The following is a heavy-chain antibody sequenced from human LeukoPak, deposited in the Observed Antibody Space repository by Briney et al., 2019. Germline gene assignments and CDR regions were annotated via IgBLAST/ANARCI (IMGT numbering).Heavy chain of an antibody. V-gene: IGHV4-39*07. CDR1: GGSISSSSYY. CDR2: IYYSGST. D-gene: IGHD5-18*01. J-gene: IGHJ4*02. CDR3: AREDSYGYAVTSTYYFDY. Sequence: SETLSLTCTVSGGSISSSSYYWGWIRQPPGKGQEWIGSIYYSGSTYYNPSLKSRVAISVDTSKNQFSLKLSSVTAADTAVYYCAREDSYGYAVTSTYYFDYWGQGTLVTVSS.